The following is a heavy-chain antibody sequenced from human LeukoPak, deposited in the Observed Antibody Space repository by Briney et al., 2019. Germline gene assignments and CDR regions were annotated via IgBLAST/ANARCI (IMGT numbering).Heavy chain of an antibody. CDR3: VRDLGGRSGH. Sequence: GGSLRLSCAASGFTFSSNWMHWVRQAPGKGLVWVSRINEDGSTTNYADSVKGRSTIFRDNAKNTLYLQMNGLRAEDMAVYYCVRDLGGRSGHWGQGTLVTVSS. J-gene: IGHJ4*02. V-gene: IGHV3-74*01. CDR2: INEDGSTT. CDR1: GFTFSSNW. D-gene: IGHD1-26*01.